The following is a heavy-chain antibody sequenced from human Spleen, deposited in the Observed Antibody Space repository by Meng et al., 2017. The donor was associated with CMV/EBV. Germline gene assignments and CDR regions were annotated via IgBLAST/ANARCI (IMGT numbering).Heavy chain of an antibody. V-gene: IGHV4-39*01. Sequence: SETLSLTCTVSGGSISSRAYSWGWVRQPPGKGLEWIGTIYYSGSAYYNSSLKSRVTISVDTSKNHFSLKLISMTAADTAAYYCARQPYCSSTTCYGNWFDPWGQGALVTVSS. CDR2: IYYSGSA. CDR3: ARQPYCSSTTCYGNWFDP. CDR1: GGSISSRAYS. D-gene: IGHD2-2*01. J-gene: IGHJ5*02.